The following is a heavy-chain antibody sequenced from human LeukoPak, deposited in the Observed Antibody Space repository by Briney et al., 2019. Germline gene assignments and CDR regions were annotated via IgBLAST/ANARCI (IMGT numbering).Heavy chain of an antibody. V-gene: IGHV3-21*01. D-gene: IGHD3-3*01. CDR2: ISSSSSYI. J-gene: IGHJ6*02. Sequence: PGGSLRLSCAASGFTFSSYSMNWVRQAPGKGLEWVSSISSSSSYIHYADSVKGRFTISRDNAKNSLYLQMNSLRAEDTAVYYCARDQEGEDFGVVIGVYYYYYGMDVWGQGTTVTVSS. CDR1: GFTFSSYS. CDR3: ARDQEGEDFGVVIGVYYYYYGMDV.